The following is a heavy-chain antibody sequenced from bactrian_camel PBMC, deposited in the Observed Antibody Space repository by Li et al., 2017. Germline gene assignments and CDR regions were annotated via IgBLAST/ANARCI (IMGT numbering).Heavy chain of an antibody. CDR1: GYVDSRYR. J-gene: IGHJ4*01. D-gene: IGHD2*01. CDR2: TYTGTGVS. CDR3: AAGEGGPFGGMWALADRYSV. V-gene: IGHV3S40*01. Sequence: VQLVESGGGSVQAGGSLRLSCTASGYVDSRYRMTWFRQAPGKEREGVASTYTGTGVSVYADPVKGRFTISEDDAKLTVYLQMNSLMPEDTAMYYCAAGEGGPFGGMWALADRYSVWGQGTQVTVS.